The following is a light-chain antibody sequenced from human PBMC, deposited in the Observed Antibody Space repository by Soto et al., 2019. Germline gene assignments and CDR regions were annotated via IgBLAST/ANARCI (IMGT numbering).Light chain of an antibody. CDR2: GAS. CDR3: QQYRSWPRT. Sequence: EIVLTQSPAALSVSPGGRATLSCRASQDVLYDLAWYQQKPGQAPRLLVYGASTRATDAPPRFRGSGSGREFSLTFSSLQSEDFETYYCQQYRSWPRTLGQGSRVEIK. CDR1: QDVLYD. V-gene: IGKV3-15*01. J-gene: IGKJ1*01.